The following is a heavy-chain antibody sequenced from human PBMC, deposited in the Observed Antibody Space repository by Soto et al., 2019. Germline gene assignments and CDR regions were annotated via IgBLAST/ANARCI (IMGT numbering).Heavy chain of an antibody. V-gene: IGHV1-18*04. CDR2: ISAYNGNT. Sequence: ASLKVSCKASGYTFTGYYMNWVRQAPGQGLEWMGWISAYNGNTNYAQKLQGRVTMTTDTSTSTAYMELRSLRSDDTAVYYCARLSSGSYYPFDYWAQGTLVTVSS. CDR1: GYTFTGYY. CDR3: ARLSSGSYYPFDY. J-gene: IGHJ4*02. D-gene: IGHD1-26*01.